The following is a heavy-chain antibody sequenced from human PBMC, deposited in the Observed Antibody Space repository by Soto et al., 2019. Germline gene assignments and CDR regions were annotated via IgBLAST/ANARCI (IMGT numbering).Heavy chain of an antibody. CDR2: IKSKGDGGTV. CDR1: GFAFGDSW. D-gene: IGHD4-17*01. Sequence: EVQLVESGGGLVEPGGSLRLSCAASGFAFGDSWMNWVRQGPGKGLEWVGRIKSKGDGGTVDYSAPVKGRFSISRDDSKSAVYLQMSSLKTEDTGVYFCSTSTKALTVYYYLHGMDVWGQGTTVTVSS. J-gene: IGHJ6*02. CDR3: STSTKALTVYYYLHGMDV. V-gene: IGHV3-15*07.